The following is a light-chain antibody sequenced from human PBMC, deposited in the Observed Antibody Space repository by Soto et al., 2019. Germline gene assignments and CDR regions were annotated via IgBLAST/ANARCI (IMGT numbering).Light chain of an antibody. CDR3: SSYTSSSTYV. J-gene: IGLJ1*01. CDR1: SSDVGGNKY. Sequence: QSALTQPASVSGSPGQSITISCTGTSSDVGGNKYVSWYQQHPGEAPKLMIYEVSNRPSGVSNRFSGSKSGNTASLTISGLQAEDEADSYCSSYTSSSTYVFGTGTKLTVL. CDR2: EVS. V-gene: IGLV2-14*01.